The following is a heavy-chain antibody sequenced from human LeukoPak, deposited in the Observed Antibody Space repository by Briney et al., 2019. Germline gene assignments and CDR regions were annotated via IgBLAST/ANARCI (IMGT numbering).Heavy chain of an antibody. J-gene: IGHJ4*02. CDR1: GASIGGYY. Sequence: SETLSLICTVSGASIGGYYWSWIRQPPGRGLEYIGYMYYSGSANYNPSLKSRVTISVDTSKNQFSLKLRSVTAADTAVYYCATRKGVDPMFDNWGQGILVTVSS. V-gene: IGHV4-59*01. D-gene: IGHD2-8*01. CDR3: ATRKGVDPMFDN. CDR2: MYYSGSA.